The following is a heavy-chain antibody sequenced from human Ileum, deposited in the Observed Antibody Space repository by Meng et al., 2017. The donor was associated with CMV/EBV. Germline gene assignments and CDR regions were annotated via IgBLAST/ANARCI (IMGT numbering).Heavy chain of an antibody. Sequence: GGSLRLSCAASGFIVSKNYMNWVRQAPGKGLEWVSVIYGGGTTYYADSVKGRFTISRDNSYNTLFLQMNSLRAEDTAGYYCAGESGVPNGMDVWGQGTTVTVSS. CDR3: AGESGVPNGMDV. D-gene: IGHD2-2*01. CDR1: GFIVSKNY. CDR2: IYGGGTT. V-gene: IGHV3-53*01. J-gene: IGHJ6*02.